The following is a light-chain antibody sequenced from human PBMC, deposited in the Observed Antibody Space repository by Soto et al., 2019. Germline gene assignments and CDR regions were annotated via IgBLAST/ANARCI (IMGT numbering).Light chain of an antibody. V-gene: IGKV1-9*01. CDR2: TIS. J-gene: IGKJ4*01. CDR3: QQVNTYPVT. Sequence: DVQLTQSPSFLAASVGDRLNITCRASQDIIRFLAWYQQKPGKAPKLLIDTISTLQSGVPSRFSGSGSGSEFTLTISSLQPDDFATYYCQQVNTYPVTFGGGTKVEI. CDR1: QDIIRF.